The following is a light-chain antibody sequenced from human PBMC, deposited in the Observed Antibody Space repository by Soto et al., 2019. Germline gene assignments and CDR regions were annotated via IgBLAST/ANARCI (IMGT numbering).Light chain of an antibody. CDR3: QQYETSLGLT. CDR1: QTVTSGY. J-gene: IGKJ1*01. CDR2: GVS. V-gene: IGKV3-20*01. Sequence: EIVLTQSPDTVSLSPGERATLSCRASQTVTSGYLAWYQQKPGQAPRLLIYGVSTGATGIPDRFSGSGSGTDFTLTISRLEPEDFAVYYCQQYETSLGLTFGQGTKVDIK.